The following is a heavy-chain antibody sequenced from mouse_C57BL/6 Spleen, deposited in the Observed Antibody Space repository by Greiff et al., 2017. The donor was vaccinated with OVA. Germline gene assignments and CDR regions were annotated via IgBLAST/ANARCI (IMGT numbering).Heavy chain of an antibody. D-gene: IGHD2-5*01. CDR2: IWGGGST. Sequence: QVQLKESGPGLVAPSQSLSITCTVSGFSLTSYGVSWVRQPPGKGLEWLGVIWGGGSTNYHSALIARLSISKDNSKSQVFLKLNRLQTDDTATYYCAFAYYSKGYYAMDYWGQGTSVTVSS. J-gene: IGHJ4*01. CDR1: GFSLTSYG. CDR3: AFAYYSKGYYAMDY. V-gene: IGHV2-3*01.